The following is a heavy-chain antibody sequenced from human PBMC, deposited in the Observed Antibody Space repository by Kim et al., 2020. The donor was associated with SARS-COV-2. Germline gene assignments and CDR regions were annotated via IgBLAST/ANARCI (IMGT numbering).Heavy chain of an antibody. CDR1: GFTFSSYA. CDR2: ISGSGGST. V-gene: IGHV3-23*01. J-gene: IGHJ6*03. D-gene: IGHD2-2*01. Sequence: GGSLRLSCAASGFTFSSYAMSWVRQAPGKGLEWVSAISGSGGSTYYADSVKGRFTISRDKSKNTLYLQMNSLRAEDTAVYYCAPGTYQLPPVSYYYYMDACGTGT. CDR3: APGTYQLPPVSYYYYMDA.